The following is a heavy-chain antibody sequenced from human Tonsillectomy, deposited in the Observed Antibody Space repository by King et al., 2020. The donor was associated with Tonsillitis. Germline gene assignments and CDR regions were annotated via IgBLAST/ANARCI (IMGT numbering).Heavy chain of an antibody. V-gene: IGHV3-30*04. Sequence: VQLVESGGGVVQPGRSLRLSCAASGFTFSSYAMHWVRQAPGKGLEWVAVISYDGSHKYYADSVKGRFTISRDSSKNTLYPQMNSLRAEDTAVYYCARDLDYYDSSGYYYYWGQGRLVTVSS. J-gene: IGHJ4*02. CDR2: ISYDGSHK. CDR1: GFTFSSYA. D-gene: IGHD3-22*01. CDR3: ARDLDYYDSSGYYYY.